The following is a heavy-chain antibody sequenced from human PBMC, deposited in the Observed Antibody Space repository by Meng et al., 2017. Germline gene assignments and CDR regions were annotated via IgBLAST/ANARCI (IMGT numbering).Heavy chain of an antibody. CDR2: IYQTGST. CDR1: RGSIRSSAW. J-gene: IGHJ4*02. D-gene: IGHD3-10*01. CDR3: TTVYYYGSGRLYFEY. V-gene: IGHV4-4*02. Sequence: VVWLGSGPVRVQPSGRRAPAVDVSRGSIRSSAWWRWVRQSPGKGLEWIGEIYQTGSTNYNPSLKSRAIISVDPSNNQFSLELTSLTAADTAVYYCTTVYYYGSGRLYFEYWGQGTLVTVSS.